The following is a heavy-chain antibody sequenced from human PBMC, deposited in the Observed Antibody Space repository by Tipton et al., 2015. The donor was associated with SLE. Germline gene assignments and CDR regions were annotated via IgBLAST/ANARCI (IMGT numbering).Heavy chain of an antibody. D-gene: IGHD3-22*01. CDR3: ARHFPRHYDSRTYSEAFDI. J-gene: IGHJ3*02. Sequence: TLSLTCTVFGDSISSSGYQWGWIRQPPGKGLEWIGRISYSENTYYNPSLRSRVTLLLDTSKNQLSLKLTSVTAADTAVYYCARHFPRHYDSRTYSEAFDIWGQGTMVTVSS. CDR1: GDSISSSGYQ. CDR2: ISYSENT. V-gene: IGHV4-39*01.